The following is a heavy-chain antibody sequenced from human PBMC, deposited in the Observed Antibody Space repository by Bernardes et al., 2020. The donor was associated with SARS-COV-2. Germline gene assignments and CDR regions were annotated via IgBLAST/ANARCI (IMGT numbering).Heavy chain of an antibody. CDR1: GGSISSGGYY. V-gene: IGHV4-31*03. D-gene: IGHD3-16*02. J-gene: IGHJ3*02. Sequence: SETLSLTCTVSGGSISSGGYYWSWIRQHPGKGLEWIGYIYYSGSTYYNPSLKSRVTISVDTSKNQFSLKRSSVTAADTAVYYCAGYPKPGQSAFDIWGQGRMVTGSS. CDR3: AGYPKPGQSAFDI. CDR2: IYYSGST.